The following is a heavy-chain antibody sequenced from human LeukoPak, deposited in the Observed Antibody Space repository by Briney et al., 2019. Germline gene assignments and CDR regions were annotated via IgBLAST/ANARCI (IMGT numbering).Heavy chain of an antibody. Sequence: GGSLRLSCAASGFAFDIYWMTWVRQAPGKGLEWVANIKKDGSLKQYVDAVRGRFTVSRDNAKNSLYLQMNSLRADDTAVYYCARDPVESGSYYFDYWGQGTLVTVSS. CDR1: GFAFDIYW. D-gene: IGHD1-26*01. CDR3: ARDPVESGSYYFDY. J-gene: IGHJ4*02. V-gene: IGHV3-7*01. CDR2: IKKDGSLK.